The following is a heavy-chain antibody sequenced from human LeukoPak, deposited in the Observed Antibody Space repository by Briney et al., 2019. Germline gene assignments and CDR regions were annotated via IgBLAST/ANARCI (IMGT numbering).Heavy chain of an antibody. D-gene: IGHD3-10*01. CDR3: ARVTMVRGVISRHFDY. Sequence: ASVKVSCKASGYTFINYDINWVRQATGQGLEWMGWMNPNSDNTGYAQKFQGRVTMTRNTSISTAYMELSSLRSEDTAVYYCARVTMVRGVISRHFDYWGQGTLVTVSS. J-gene: IGHJ4*02. CDR2: MNPNSDNT. V-gene: IGHV1-8*01. CDR1: GYTFINYD.